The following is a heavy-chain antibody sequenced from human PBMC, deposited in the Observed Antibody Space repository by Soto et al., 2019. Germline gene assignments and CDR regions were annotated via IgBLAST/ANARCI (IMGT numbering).Heavy chain of an antibody. Sequence: SVKVSCKASGFTFTSSAVQWVRQARGQRLEWIGWIVVGSGNTNYAQKFQERVTTTRDMSTSTAYMELSSLRSEDTAVYYCAADQGLATAYGMDVWGQGTTVTVSS. V-gene: IGHV1-58*01. CDR1: GFTFTSSA. CDR3: AADQGLATAYGMDV. D-gene: IGHD1-26*01. CDR2: IVVGSGNT. J-gene: IGHJ6*02.